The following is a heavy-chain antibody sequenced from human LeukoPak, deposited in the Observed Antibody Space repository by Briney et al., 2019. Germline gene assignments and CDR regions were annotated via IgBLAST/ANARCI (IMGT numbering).Heavy chain of an antibody. CDR1: GYSITSGYH. CDR2: IHHSGST. CDR3: ARIDWVFDY. D-gene: IGHD3-9*01. V-gene: IGHV4-38-2*02. Sequence: SETLSLTCTVSGYSITSGYHWGWARQPPGKGLERIGGIHHSGSTYYNTSLRSRVTISVDTSKNQFSLKLSSVTAADTAVYYCARIDWVFDYWGKGILVTVSS. J-gene: IGHJ4*02.